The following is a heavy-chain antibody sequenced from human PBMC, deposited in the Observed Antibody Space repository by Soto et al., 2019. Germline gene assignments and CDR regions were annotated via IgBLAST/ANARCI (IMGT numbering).Heavy chain of an antibody. J-gene: IGHJ6*02. Sequence: QVQLVQSGAEVRKPGASVKVSRKASGYTFSTSGMSWLRQAPGQGLEWMGWISTYNGDTNDAPKFQDRVTMTSDTSTSTVYMELRSLRSDDTAVYYCARAGAAPYYYYGMDVWGQGTRVTVSS. CDR3: ARAGAAPYYYYGMDV. CDR2: ISTYNGDT. V-gene: IGHV1-18*01. CDR1: GYTFSTSG. D-gene: IGHD2-15*01.